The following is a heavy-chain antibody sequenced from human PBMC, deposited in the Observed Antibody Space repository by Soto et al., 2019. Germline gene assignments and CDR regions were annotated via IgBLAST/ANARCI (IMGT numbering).Heavy chain of an antibody. CDR2: IYPGDSDT. Sequence: GESLKISCKGSGYSFTSYWIGWVRQMPGKGLEWMGIIYPGDSDTRYSPSFQGQVTISADKPISTAYLQWSSLKASDTAMYYCARRGGSYSSGWYDYYYGMDVWGQGTTVTVSS. CDR1: GYSFTSYW. CDR3: ARRGGSYSSGWYDYYYGMDV. J-gene: IGHJ6*02. V-gene: IGHV5-51*01. D-gene: IGHD6-19*01.